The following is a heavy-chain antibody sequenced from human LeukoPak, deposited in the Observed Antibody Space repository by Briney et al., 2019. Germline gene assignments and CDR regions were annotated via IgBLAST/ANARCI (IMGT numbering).Heavy chain of an antibody. CDR1: GGAISSSSYY. CDR2: IYYSGST. V-gene: IGHV4-39*01. J-gene: IGHJ4*02. Sequence: SETLSLTCTVSGGAISSSSYYWGWIRQPPGKGLEWIGSIYYSGSTYYNPSLKSRVTISVDTSKNQFSLKLSSVTAADTAVYYCARHAAYCGGDCYFDYWGQGTLVTVSS. CDR3: ARHAAYCGGDCYFDY. D-gene: IGHD2-21*02.